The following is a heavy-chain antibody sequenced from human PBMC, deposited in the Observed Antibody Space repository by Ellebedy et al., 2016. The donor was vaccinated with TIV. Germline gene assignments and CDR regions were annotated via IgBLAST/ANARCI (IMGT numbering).Heavy chain of an antibody. CDR2: QHSTDIP. V-gene: IGHV3-53*01. J-gene: IGHJ1*01. CDR3: ARTDCSGRSCYSFFNH. Sequence: GESLKISCVASGFTVSSNYMFWVRQAPGKGLEWVALQHSTDIPCYADSVRGRFTVSRDDSQNKLFLQMNNLRGDDTAVYYCARTDCSGRSCYSFFNHWGQGTLVTVSS. D-gene: IGHD2-8*02. CDR1: GFTVSSNY.